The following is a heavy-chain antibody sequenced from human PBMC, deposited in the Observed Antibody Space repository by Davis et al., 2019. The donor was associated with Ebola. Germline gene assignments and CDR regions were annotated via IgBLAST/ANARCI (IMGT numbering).Heavy chain of an antibody. CDR3: AGVRYSYGYIGWFDP. CDR2: IYSGGST. V-gene: IGHV3-53*01. D-gene: IGHD5-18*01. CDR1: GFTVSSNY. Sequence: PGGSLRLSCAASGFTVSSNYMSWVRQAPGKGLEWVSVIYSGGSTYYADSVKGRFTISRDNSKNTLYLQMNSLRAEDTAVYYCAGVRYSYGYIGWFDPWGQGTLVTVSS. J-gene: IGHJ5*02.